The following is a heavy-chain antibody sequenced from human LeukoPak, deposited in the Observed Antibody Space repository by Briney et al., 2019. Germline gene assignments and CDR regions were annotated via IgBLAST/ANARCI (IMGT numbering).Heavy chain of an antibody. Sequence: PSETLSLTCTVSGGSISSYYWSWIRQPPGKGLEWIGYIYYSGSTNYNPSLKGRVTISVDTSKNQFSMKLSSVTAADTAVYYCARQSPWFGEPDVWGQGTTVTVSS. CDR3: ARQSPWFGEPDV. CDR1: GGSISSYY. CDR2: IYYSGST. D-gene: IGHD3-10*01. J-gene: IGHJ6*02. V-gene: IGHV4-59*08.